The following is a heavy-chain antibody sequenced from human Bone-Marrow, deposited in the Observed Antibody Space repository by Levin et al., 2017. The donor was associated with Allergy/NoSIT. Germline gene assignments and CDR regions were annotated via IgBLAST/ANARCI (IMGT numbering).Heavy chain of an antibody. CDR1: GGSISTSSYY. CDR3: ARDEMVHEIQYYYGVDV. J-gene: IGHJ6*02. V-gene: IGHV4-39*07. CDR2: IYHSGST. Sequence: ESLKISCTVSGGSISTSSYYWGWIRQPPGKGLEWIGNIYHSGSTYYTPSLRSRVTISVDTSKNQFSLRLNSVTAADTAVYYCARDEMVHEIQYYYGVDVWGQGTTVTVSS. D-gene: IGHD2-8*01.